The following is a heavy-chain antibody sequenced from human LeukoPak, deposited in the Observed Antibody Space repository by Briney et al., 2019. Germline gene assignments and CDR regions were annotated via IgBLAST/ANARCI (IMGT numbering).Heavy chain of an antibody. J-gene: IGHJ4*02. V-gene: IGHV1-8*01. D-gene: IGHD6-13*01. CDR3: ARESRAAAGTPFDY. CDR2: MNPNSGNT. Sequence: ASVKVSCKASGYTFTSYDINWVRQATGQGLEWMGWMNPNSGNTGCAQKFQGRVTMTRNTSISTAYMELSSLRSEDTAVYYCARESRAAAGTPFDYWGQGTLVTVSS. CDR1: GYTFTSYD.